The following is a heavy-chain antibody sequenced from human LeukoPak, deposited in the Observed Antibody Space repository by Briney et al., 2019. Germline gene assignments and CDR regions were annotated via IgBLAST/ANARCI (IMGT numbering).Heavy chain of an antibody. V-gene: IGHV3-30-3*01. Sequence: GGSLRLSCAASGFTFSSYAMHWVRQAPGKGLEWVAVISYDGSNKFYADSVKGRFTISRDNSKNTPYLQMNSLRAEDTAVYYCARGGYEYYDSSEDGMDVWGQGTTVTVSS. CDR2: ISYDGSNK. CDR3: ARGGYEYYDSSEDGMDV. D-gene: IGHD3-22*01. J-gene: IGHJ6*02. CDR1: GFTFSSYA.